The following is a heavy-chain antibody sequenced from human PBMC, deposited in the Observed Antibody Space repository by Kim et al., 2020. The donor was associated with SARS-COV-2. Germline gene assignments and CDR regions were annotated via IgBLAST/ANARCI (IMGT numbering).Heavy chain of an antibody. J-gene: IGHJ4*02. V-gene: IGHV1-46*01. CDR3: ARAASMVYVDY. CDR2: INPSGGST. D-gene: IGHD3-10*01. CDR1: GYTFTSYY. Sequence: ASVKVSCKASGYTFTSYYMHWVRQAPGQGLEWMGIINPSGGSTSYVQKFQGRVTMTSDTSTSTVYMELSSLRSEDTAVYYCARAASMVYVDYWGQGTLVTVSS.